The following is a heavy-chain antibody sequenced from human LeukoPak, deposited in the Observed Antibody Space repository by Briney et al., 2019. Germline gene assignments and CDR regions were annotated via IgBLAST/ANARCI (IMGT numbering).Heavy chain of an antibody. CDR1: GFSVSDYS. Sequence: GGSLRLSCAASGFSVSDYSISWIRQSPGEGPEWISYVMSGRGSTNYADSVKGRFTISRDNAKNSVALQLDGLRADDTAVYFCTRERRGSYYAFEPWGQGTLVTVSS. CDR2: VMSGRGST. D-gene: IGHD3-16*01. J-gene: IGHJ5*02. V-gene: IGHV3-11*05. CDR3: TRERRGSYYAFEP.